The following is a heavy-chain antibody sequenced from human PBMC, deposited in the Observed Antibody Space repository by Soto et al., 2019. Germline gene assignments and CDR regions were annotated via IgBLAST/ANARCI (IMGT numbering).Heavy chain of an antibody. J-gene: IGHJ4*02. Sequence: PSETLSLTCTVSGGSISSGGYYWSWIRQHPGKGLEWVGEIYRNGTTNYNPSFKSRLTISVDTSRNQFSLNLNPVTARDTAIYFCARGPQYWGPGKLVTVSS. CDR2: IYRNGTT. CDR3: ARGPQY. CDR1: GGSISSGGYY. V-gene: IGHV4-39*07.